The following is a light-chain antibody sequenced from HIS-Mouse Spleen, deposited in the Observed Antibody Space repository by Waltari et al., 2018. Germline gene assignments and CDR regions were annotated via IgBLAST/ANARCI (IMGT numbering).Light chain of an antibody. J-gene: IGLJ3*02. V-gene: IGLV2-11*01. CDR3: CSYAGSYTWV. CDR1: SSDVGGYNY. CDR2: DVS. Sequence: QSALTQPRSVSGSPGQSVTISCTGTSSDVGGYNYVSWYQQHPGKAPKLMLYDVSKRPSGFPDRFSGSKSCNTASLTISGLQAEDEADYYCCSYAGSYTWVFGGGTKLTVL.